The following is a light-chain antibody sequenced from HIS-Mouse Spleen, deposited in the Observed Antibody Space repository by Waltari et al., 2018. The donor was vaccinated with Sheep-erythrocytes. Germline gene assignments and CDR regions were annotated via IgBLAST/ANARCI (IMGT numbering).Light chain of an antibody. CDR3: CSYAGSYNHI. V-gene: IGLV2-11*01. CDR2: DFS. J-gene: IGLJ1*01. CDR1: SSDVGGFNY. Sequence: QSALTQPRSVSGSPGQAVTISCTGTSSDVGGFNYVSWYQQHPGKAPKLMIYDFSKRPSRVPDRFSGSTSGNPASLTISGLQAEDEADYYCCSYAGSYNHIFATGTKVTVL.